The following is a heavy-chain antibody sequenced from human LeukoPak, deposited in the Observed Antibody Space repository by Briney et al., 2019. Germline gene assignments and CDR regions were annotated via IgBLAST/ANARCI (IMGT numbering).Heavy chain of an antibody. CDR1: GYTFTNYY. V-gene: IGHV1-2*02. D-gene: IGHD3-16*01. CDR3: ARDGALDY. CDR2: INPNSGGT. Sequence: ASVKVSCKASGYTFTNYYMHWLRQPPGQGLEWMGWINPNSGGTNYAQKFQGRVTMTRDTSISTAYMDLSRLGSDDTAVEYCARDGALDYWGQGTLVSVSS. J-gene: IGHJ4*02.